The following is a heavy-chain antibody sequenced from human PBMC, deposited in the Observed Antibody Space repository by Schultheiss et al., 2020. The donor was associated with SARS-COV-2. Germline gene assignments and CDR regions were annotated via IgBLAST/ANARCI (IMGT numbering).Heavy chain of an antibody. D-gene: IGHD3-3*01. Sequence: GGSLRLSCAASGFTVSSNYMSWVRQAPGKGLEWVSVIYSGGSTYYADSVKGRFTISRDNSKNTLYLQMNSLRAEDTAVYYCARSGVLRFLEWLSSEYLSGDYFDYWGQGTLVTVSS. CDR2: IYSGGST. CDR1: GFTVSSNY. J-gene: IGHJ4*02. CDR3: ARSGVLRFLEWLSSEYLSGDYFDY. V-gene: IGHV3-53*01.